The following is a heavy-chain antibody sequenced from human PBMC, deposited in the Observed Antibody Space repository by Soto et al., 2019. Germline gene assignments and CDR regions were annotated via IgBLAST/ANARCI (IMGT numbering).Heavy chain of an antibody. CDR2: INHSGST. V-gene: IGHV4-34*01. CDR3: ARDKITGLFDY. J-gene: IGHJ4*02. CDR1: GRSLSGYY. Sequence: PSVTLSLTCAIHGRSLSGYYWTWIRQPPWTGLEWIGEINHSGSTNYNPSLKSRVTISVDTSKNQFSLKLTSVTAADTAVYYCARDKITGLFDYWGQGTLVTSPQ. D-gene: IGHD2-8*02.